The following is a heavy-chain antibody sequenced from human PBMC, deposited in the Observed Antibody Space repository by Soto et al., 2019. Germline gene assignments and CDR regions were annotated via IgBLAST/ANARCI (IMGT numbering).Heavy chain of an antibody. CDR3: ARILGYCSGGSCDY. V-gene: IGHV1-3*01. J-gene: IGHJ4*02. CDR1: GYTFTSYA. D-gene: IGHD2-15*01. Sequence: ASVKVSCTASGYTFTSYAMHWMRQAPGQRLEWRGRINAGNGNTKYSQKFQGRVTITRDTSASTAYMELSSLRSEDTAVYYCARILGYCSGGSCDYWGQGTLVTVSS. CDR2: INAGNGNT.